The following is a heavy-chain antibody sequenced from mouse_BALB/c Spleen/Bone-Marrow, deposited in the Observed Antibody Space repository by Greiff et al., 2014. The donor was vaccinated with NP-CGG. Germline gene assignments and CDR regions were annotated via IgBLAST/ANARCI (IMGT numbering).Heavy chain of an antibody. D-gene: IGHD2-4*01. J-gene: IGHJ4*01. Sequence: EVQLVESGTVLARPGASGKMSCKASGYSFTSYWMHWVKQRPGQGLEWIGAIYPGNSDTSYNQKFKGKAKLTAVSSASTAYMELSSLTNEDSAVYYCTRSPTMITTYSGAMDYWGQGTSVTVSA. CDR2: IYPGNSDT. CDR3: TRSPTMITTYSGAMDY. V-gene: IGHV1-5*01. CDR1: GYSFTSYW.